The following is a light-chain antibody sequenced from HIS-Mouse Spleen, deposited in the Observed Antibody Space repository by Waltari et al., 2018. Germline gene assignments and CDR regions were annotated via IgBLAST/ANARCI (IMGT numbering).Light chain of an antibody. Sequence: DIQMTQSPSSLSASVGDRVTITCQASQDISNYLNWYQQKQGKAPKLLIYDASNLETGVPSRFSGSGSGTDFTLTISSLQPEDIATYYCQQYDNLHRLTFGPGTKVDIK. CDR2: DAS. CDR1: QDISNY. J-gene: IGKJ3*01. CDR3: QQYDNLHRLT. V-gene: IGKV1-33*01.